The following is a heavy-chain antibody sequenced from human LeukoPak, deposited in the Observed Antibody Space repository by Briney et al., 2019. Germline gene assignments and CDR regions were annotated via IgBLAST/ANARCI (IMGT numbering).Heavy chain of an antibody. CDR3: ASSPWATAGYFDY. Sequence: SETLSLTCTVSRGSISSSTYYWGWIRQPPGKGLEWIGTIYYTGRTYYNPSLKSRLTISVDTSKNQFSLRLSSVTAADTAVYYCASSPWATAGYFDYWGQGTLVTVSS. CDR1: RGSISSSTYY. CDR2: IYYTGRT. D-gene: IGHD2-21*02. J-gene: IGHJ4*02. V-gene: IGHV4-39*01.